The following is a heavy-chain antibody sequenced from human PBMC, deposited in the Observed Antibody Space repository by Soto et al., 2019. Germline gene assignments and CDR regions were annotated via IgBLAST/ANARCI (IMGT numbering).Heavy chain of an antibody. Sequence: ASVKVSCKASGYTFTSYGISWVRQAPGQGLEWMGWISAYNGNTNYAQKLQGRVTMTTDTSTSTAYMELRSLRSDDTAVYYCARVGAVAGAEGAWNWFDPWGQGTLVTVSS. CDR2: ISAYNGNT. J-gene: IGHJ5*02. CDR3: ARVGAVAGAEGAWNWFDP. CDR1: GYTFTSYG. V-gene: IGHV1-18*01. D-gene: IGHD6-19*01.